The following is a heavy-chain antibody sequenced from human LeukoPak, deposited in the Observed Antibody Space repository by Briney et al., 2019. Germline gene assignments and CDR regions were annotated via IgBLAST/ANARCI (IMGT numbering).Heavy chain of an antibody. D-gene: IGHD5-12*01. J-gene: IGHJ5*02. V-gene: IGHV3-7*01. CDR1: GFTFRSYW. Sequence: PGGSLRLSCAASGFTFRSYWMTWVRQSPGKGLEGVANIKQDGSETYHVDSVKGRFTISRDNAKDSLYLEMNSLRAEDTAVYYCARGGQAGTRDLWGQGTLVTVSS. CDR2: IKQDGSET. CDR3: ARGGQAGTRDL.